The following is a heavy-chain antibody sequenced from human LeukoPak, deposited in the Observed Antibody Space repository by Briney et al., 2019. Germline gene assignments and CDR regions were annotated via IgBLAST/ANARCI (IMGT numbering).Heavy chain of an antibody. CDR1: GYTFTSYW. Sequence: GESLKISCKGSGYTFTSYWIGWVRQMPGKGLEWMGIISPGDSDSIYSPSLQGQVTISVDKSISTAYLQWGSLKASDTAMYYCARSSSTSLYAMDVWGQGTTVTVSS. V-gene: IGHV5-51*01. D-gene: IGHD2-2*01. CDR3: ARSSSTSLYAMDV. CDR2: ISPGDSDS. J-gene: IGHJ6*02.